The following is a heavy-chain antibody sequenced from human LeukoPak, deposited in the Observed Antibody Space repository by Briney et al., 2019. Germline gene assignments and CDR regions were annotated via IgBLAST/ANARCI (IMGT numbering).Heavy chain of an antibody. V-gene: IGHV3-23*01. J-gene: IGHJ5*02. CDR3: AKVMPDRIAVAGSGRWFDP. Sequence: PGRSLRLSCAASGFTFDDYAMHWVRQAPGKGLEWVSAISGSGGSTYYADSVKGRFTISRDNSKNTLYLQMNSLRAEDTAVYYCAKVMPDRIAVAGSGRWFDPWGQGTLVTVSS. CDR1: GFTFDDYA. CDR2: ISGSGGST. D-gene: IGHD6-19*01.